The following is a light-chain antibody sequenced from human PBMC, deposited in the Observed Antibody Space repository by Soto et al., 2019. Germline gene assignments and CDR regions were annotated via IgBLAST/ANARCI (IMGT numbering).Light chain of an antibody. CDR3: SSYTSSSTYVV. CDR2: DVI. V-gene: IGLV2-14*03. Sequence: QSVLTQPASVSGSPGQSITISCTGTSSDVGGYNYVSWYQQHPGKAPKLTIYDVINRPSGVSNRFSGSKSGNSASLTISGLQAEDEADYYCSSYTSSSTYVVFGGGTKVTVL. CDR1: SSDVGGYNY. J-gene: IGLJ2*01.